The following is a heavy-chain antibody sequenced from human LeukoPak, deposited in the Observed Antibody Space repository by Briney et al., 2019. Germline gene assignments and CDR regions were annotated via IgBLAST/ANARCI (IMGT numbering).Heavy chain of an antibody. CDR3: ARISDDFWSGYNRRYYYMDV. Sequence: SETLSLTCTVSGGSISSYYWSWIRQPAGKGLEWIGRIYTSGSTNYNPSLKSRVTISVDTSKNQFSLKLSSVTAADTAVYYCARISDDFWSGYNRRYYYMDVWGKGTTVTVSS. CDR2: IYTSGST. D-gene: IGHD3-3*01. V-gene: IGHV4-4*07. CDR1: GGSISSYY. J-gene: IGHJ6*03.